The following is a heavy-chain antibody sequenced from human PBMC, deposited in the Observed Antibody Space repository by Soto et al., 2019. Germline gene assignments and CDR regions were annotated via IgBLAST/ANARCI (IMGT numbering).Heavy chain of an antibody. Sequence: QVQLVESGGGVVQPGRSLRLYCAASGFTFSSYGMHWVRQAPGKGLEWVAVISYDGSNKYYADSVKGRLTISRDNSNNKLYLQMISLRGEDTAVYYCAKDRNVACAGALWALGMDVWGQGTTVTVSS. CDR2: ISYDGSNK. V-gene: IGHV3-30*18. D-gene: IGHD3-3*02. J-gene: IGHJ6*02. CDR3: AKDRNVACAGALWALGMDV. CDR1: GFTFSSYG.